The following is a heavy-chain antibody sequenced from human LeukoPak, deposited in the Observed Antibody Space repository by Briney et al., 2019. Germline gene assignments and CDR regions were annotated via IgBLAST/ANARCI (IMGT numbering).Heavy chain of an antibody. CDR3: AKDAGGGATRKGFDY. D-gene: IGHD5-12*01. V-gene: IGHV3-30*18. J-gene: IGHJ4*02. CDR1: GFTFSSYG. CDR2: ISYDGSNK. Sequence: GGSLRLSCAAYGFTFSSYGMHWVRQAPGKGLEWVAVISYDGSNKYYADSVKGRFTISRDNSKNTLYLQMNSLRAEDTAVYYCAKDAGGGATRKGFDYWGQGTLVTVSS.